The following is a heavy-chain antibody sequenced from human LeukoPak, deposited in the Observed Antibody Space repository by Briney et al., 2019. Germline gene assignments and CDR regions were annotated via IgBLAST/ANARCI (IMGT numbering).Heavy chain of an antibody. J-gene: IGHJ4*02. CDR1: GGSISSGGYY. CDR3: ARVAYGVPPDSDY. D-gene: IGHD4-17*01. CDR2: IYYSGST. Sequence: SETLSLTCTVSGGSISSGGYYWSWIRQHPGKGLEWIGYIYYSGSTYYNPSLKSRVTISVDTSKNQFSLKLCSVTAADTAVYYCARVAYGVPPDSDYWGQGTLVTVSS. V-gene: IGHV4-31*03.